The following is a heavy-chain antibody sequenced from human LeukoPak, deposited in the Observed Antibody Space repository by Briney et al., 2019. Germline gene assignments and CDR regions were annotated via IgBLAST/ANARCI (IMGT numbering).Heavy chain of an antibody. CDR3: ARVKSKVYDFWSGYLFDT. J-gene: IGHJ5*02. Sequence: PSETLSLTRAFYVGSFRVYYWSCIPEPPRKGREGVWEINHSGNTNYNPSLKSRVTISVHTSKNQFPLKLSSVNGADTAVYYCARVKSKVYDFWSGYLFDTWGEGNLVTVSS. CDR1: VGSFRVYY. CDR2: INHSGNT. V-gene: IGHV4-34*01. D-gene: IGHD3-3*01.